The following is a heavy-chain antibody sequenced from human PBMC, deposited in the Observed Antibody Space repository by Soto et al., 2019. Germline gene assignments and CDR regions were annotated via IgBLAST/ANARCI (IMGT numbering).Heavy chain of an antibody. CDR1: GGTFSSYA. CDR3: ARDSKVLSSSPEPNDY. Sequence: GASVKVSCKASGGTFSSYAISWVRQAPGQGLEWMGGIIPIFGTANYAQKFQGRVTITADESTSTAYMELSSLRSEDTAVYYCARDSKVLSSSPEPNDYWGQGTLVTVSS. CDR2: IIPIFGTA. V-gene: IGHV1-69*13. D-gene: IGHD6-6*01. J-gene: IGHJ4*02.